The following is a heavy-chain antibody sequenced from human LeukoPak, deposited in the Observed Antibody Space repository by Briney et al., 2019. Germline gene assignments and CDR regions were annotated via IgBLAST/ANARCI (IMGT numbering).Heavy chain of an antibody. D-gene: IGHD5-12*01. CDR1: GFTFSTYW. J-gene: IGHJ6*03. V-gene: IGHV3-7*01. Sequence: GASLRLSCTPSGFTFSTYWMTWVRQAPGKGLEWVANINKDGSETYYVDSVKGRFTISRDNAKNSLFLQMNSLRAEDTAVYYCAREVSGLGYYYYYYMDVWGKGTTVTISS. CDR3: AREVSGLGYYYYYYMDV. CDR2: INKDGSET.